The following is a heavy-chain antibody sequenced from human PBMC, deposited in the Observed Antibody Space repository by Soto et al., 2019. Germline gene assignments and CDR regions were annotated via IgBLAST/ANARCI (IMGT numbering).Heavy chain of an antibody. D-gene: IGHD1-26*01. Sequence: ASVKVSCKVSGYTLTELSMHWVRQAPGKGLEWMGGFDPEDGETIYAQKFQGRVTMTEDTSTDTAYMELSSLRSEDTAVYYCARAFKIVGAMEGGYYFDYWGQGTLVTVSS. CDR3: ARAFKIVGAMEGGYYFDY. J-gene: IGHJ4*02. V-gene: IGHV1-24*01. CDR2: FDPEDGET. CDR1: GYTLTELS.